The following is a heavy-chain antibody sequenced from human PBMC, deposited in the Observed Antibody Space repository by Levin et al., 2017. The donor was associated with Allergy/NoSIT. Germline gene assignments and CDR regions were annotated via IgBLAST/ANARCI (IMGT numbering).Heavy chain of an antibody. CDR2: ISGSGGST. V-gene: IGHV3-23*01. CDR1: GFTFSSYA. CDR3: AKAATLLGIVVVTPFDY. J-gene: IGHJ4*02. D-gene: IGHD3-22*01. Sequence: GESLKISCAASGFTFSSYAMSWVRQAPGKGLEWVSAISGSGGSTYYADSVKGRFTISRDNSKNTLYLQMNSLRAEDTAVYYCAKAATLLGIVVVTPFDYWGQGTLVTVSS.